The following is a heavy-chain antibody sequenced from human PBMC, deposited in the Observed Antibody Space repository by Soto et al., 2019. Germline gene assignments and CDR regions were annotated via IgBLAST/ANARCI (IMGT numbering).Heavy chain of an antibody. CDR3: ARGRITIFGVVTATLGYFDY. CDR2: INHSGST. D-gene: IGHD3-3*01. Sequence: SDTLSLTCAVYGGSFSGYYWSWIRQPPGKGLEWIGEINHSGSTNYNPSLKSRVTISVDTSKNQFSLKLSSVTAADTAVYYCARGRITIFGVVTATLGYFDYWGQGTVVTVS. J-gene: IGHJ4*02. CDR1: GGSFSGYY. V-gene: IGHV4-34*01.